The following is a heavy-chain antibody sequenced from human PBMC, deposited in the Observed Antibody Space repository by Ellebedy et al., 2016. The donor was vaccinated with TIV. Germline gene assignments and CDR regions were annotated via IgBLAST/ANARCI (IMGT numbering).Heavy chain of an antibody. D-gene: IGHD4-17*01. CDR1: GFTFSSYG. J-gene: IGHJ4*02. Sequence: GESLKISXAASGFTFSSYGMHWVRQAPGKGLEWVAVISYDGSNKYYADSVKGRFTISRDNSKNTLYLQMNSLRAEDTAVYYCAKDPDYGDYDKDYWGQGTLVTVSS. CDR2: ISYDGSNK. CDR3: AKDPDYGDYDKDY. V-gene: IGHV3-30*18.